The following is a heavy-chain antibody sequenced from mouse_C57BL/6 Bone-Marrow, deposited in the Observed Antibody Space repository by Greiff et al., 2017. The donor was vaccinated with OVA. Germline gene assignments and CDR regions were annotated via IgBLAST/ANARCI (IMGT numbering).Heavy chain of an antibody. Sequence: EVKLMESEGGLVQPGSSMKLSCTASGFTFSDYYMAWVRQVPEKGLEWVANINYDGSSTYYLDSLKSRFIISRDNAKNILYLQMSSLQSEDTATYYCARGYHRFAYWGQGTLVTVSA. J-gene: IGHJ3*01. D-gene: IGHD2-12*01. CDR2: INYDGSST. V-gene: IGHV5-16*01. CDR3: ARGYHRFAY. CDR1: GFTFSDYY.